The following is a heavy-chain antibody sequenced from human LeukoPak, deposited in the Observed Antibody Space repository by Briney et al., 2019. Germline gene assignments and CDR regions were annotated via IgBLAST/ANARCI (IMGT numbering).Heavy chain of an antibody. CDR3: ARDLALVRDGGSFDSYYYMDV. V-gene: IGHV1-46*01. CDR1: GYTFTSYY. Sequence: ASVRVSCKASGYTFTSYYMHWVRQAPGQGLEWMGIINPSGGSTSYAQKFQGRVTMTRDTSTSTVYMELSSLRSEDTAVYYCARDLALVRDGGSFDSYYYMDVWGKGTTVTVSS. J-gene: IGHJ6*03. D-gene: IGHD1-26*01. CDR2: INPSGGST.